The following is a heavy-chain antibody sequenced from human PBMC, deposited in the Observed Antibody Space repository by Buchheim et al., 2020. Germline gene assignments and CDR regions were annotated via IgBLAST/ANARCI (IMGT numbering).Heavy chain of an antibody. J-gene: IGHJ5*01. V-gene: IGHV4-61*01. CDR3: ARTLSGSWGLDS. Sequence: QVQLQESGPGLVKPSETLSLTCTVSGGSVSSTSYYWSWVRPSPGMALEWIGYIHNSGSTNYNPSPESRVTLSVDSSKSQFSLRLDSVTTADTAVYFCARTLSGSWGLDSWGQGTL. D-gene: IGHD3-16*01. CDR2: IHNSGST. CDR1: GGSVSSTSYY.